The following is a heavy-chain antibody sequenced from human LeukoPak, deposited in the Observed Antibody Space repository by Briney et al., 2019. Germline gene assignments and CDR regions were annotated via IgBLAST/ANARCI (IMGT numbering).Heavy chain of an antibody. Sequence: GASVKVSCKASAYTFTDYYIHWVRQAPGQGLEWMGWINPKNGGTDYAQNFQGRVTMTRDTSISTAYMELSRLRSDDTAVYYCARDQNYYDSGSHYNVDYWGRGTLVTVSS. V-gene: IGHV1-2*02. J-gene: IGHJ4*02. D-gene: IGHD3-10*01. CDR3: ARDQNYYDSGSHYNVDY. CDR2: INPKNGGT. CDR1: AYTFTDYY.